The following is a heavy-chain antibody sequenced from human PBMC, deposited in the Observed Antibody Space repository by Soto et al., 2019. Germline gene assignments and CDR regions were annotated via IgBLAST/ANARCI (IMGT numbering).Heavy chain of an antibody. Sequence: PGGSLRLSCTASGFTFGDYAMSWFRQAPGKGLEWVGFIRSKAYGGTTEYAASVKGRFTISRDDSKSIAYLQMNSLKTEDTAVYYCTRELGQRDSYYYYYYYMDVWGKGTTVTVSS. V-gene: IGHV3-49*03. CDR2: IRSKAYGGTT. D-gene: IGHD2-15*01. J-gene: IGHJ6*03. CDR3: TRELGQRDSYYYYYYYMDV. CDR1: GFTFGDYA.